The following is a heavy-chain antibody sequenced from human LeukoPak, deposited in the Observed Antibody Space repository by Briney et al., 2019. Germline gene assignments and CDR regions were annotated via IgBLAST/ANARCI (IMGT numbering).Heavy chain of an antibody. D-gene: IGHD3-9*01. CDR2: IYYSGST. J-gene: IGHJ6*02. CDR1: GASITYY. Sequence: SETLSLTCTVSGASITYYWGWIRQPPGKGLEWIGSIYYSGSTYYNPSLKSRVTISVDTSKNQFSLKLSSVTAADTAVYYCARAPYYDILYYYYYGMDVWGQGTTVTVSS. CDR3: ARAPYYDILYYYYYGMDV. V-gene: IGHV4-39*07.